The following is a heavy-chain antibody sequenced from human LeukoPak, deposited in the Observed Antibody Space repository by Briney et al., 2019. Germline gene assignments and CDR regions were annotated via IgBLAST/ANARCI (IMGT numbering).Heavy chain of an antibody. D-gene: IGHD3-16*01. CDR1: RGSISDYY. CDR3: ARELPRGFNYVRLDS. Sequence: PSDTLSLTCTVSRGSISDYYYSWIRQPAGKGLEWIGRIYDTGSAHYNPSLRSRVTISVDKSKNHFYLRLTSVTGADTAMYYCARELPRGFNYVRLDSWGQGTLVTVSS. J-gene: IGHJ4*02. V-gene: IGHV4-4*07. CDR2: IYDTGSA.